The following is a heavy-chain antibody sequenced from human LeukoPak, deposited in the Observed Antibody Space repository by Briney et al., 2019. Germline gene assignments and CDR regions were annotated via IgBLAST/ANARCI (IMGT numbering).Heavy chain of an antibody. CDR2: ISSTSSSL. J-gene: IGHJ5*02. D-gene: IGHD4-11*01. CDR1: GFTFSSYS. V-gene: IGHV3-48*01. Sequence: PGGSLRLSCTASGFTFSSYSMNWVRQAPGKGLEWVSYISSTSSSLYYADSVQGRFTISRDNAKNSLYLQMNSLRAEDTAVYYCASNDYNNYPNRFDPWGQRTLVTVSS. CDR3: ASNDYNNYPNRFDP.